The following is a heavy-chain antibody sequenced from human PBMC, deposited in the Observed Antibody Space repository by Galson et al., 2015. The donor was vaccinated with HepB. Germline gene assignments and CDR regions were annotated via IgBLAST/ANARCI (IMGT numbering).Heavy chain of an antibody. CDR1: GGSISSSSDY. CDR3: ARQPLGTYYFDY. D-gene: IGHD1-1*01. V-gene: IGHV4-39*01. CDR2: IYYRGNT. Sequence: ETLSLTCTVSGGSISSSSDYWGWIRQPPGKGLEWIGNIYYRGNTYYKPSLKSRVTISVDTSKKQFSLKLSSVTAADTAVYYCARQPLGTYYFDYWGQGTLVTVSS. J-gene: IGHJ4*02.